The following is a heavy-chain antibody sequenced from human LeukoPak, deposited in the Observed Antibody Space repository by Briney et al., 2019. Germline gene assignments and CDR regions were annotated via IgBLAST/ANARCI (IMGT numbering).Heavy chain of an antibody. CDR3: ARVRYIAAAGNSRGY. J-gene: IGHJ4*02. CDR2: IYYSGST. CDR1: GGSFSGYY. Sequence: SETLSLTCAVYGGSFSGYYWSWIRQPPGKGLEWIGSIYYSGSTYYNPSLKSRVTISVDTSKNQFSLKLSSVTAADTAVYYCARVRYIAAAGNSRGYWGQGTLVTVSS. V-gene: IGHV4-34*01. D-gene: IGHD6-13*01.